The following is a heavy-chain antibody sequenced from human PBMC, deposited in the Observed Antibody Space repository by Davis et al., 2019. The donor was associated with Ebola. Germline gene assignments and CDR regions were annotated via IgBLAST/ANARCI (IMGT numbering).Heavy chain of an antibody. V-gene: IGHV4-34*01. CDR1: GGSFSGYY. J-gene: IGHJ4*02. CDR3: ARGPPIMGVDY. CDR2: INHSGST. D-gene: IGHD1-26*01. Sequence: SETLSLTCAVYGGSFSGYYWSWIRQPPGKGLAWIGEINHSGSTNYNPSLKSRVTISVDTSKNQFSLKLSSVTAADTAVYYCARGPPIMGVDYWGQGTLVTVSS.